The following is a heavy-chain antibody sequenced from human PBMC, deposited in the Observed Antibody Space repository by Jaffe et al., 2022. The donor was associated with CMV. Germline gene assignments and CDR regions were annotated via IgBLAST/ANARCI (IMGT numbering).Heavy chain of an antibody. CDR1: GGSFSGYY. CDR3: ARQGAYDFWSGWNNYYYYYMDV. J-gene: IGHJ6*03. D-gene: IGHD3-3*01. V-gene: IGHV4-34*01. CDR2: INHSGST. Sequence: QVQLQQWGAGLLKPSETLSLTCAVYGGSFSGYYWSWIRQPPGKGLEWIGEINHSGSTNYNPSLKSRVTISVDTSKNQFSLKLSSVTAADTAVYYCARQGAYDFWSGWNNYYYYYMDVWGKGTTVTVSS.